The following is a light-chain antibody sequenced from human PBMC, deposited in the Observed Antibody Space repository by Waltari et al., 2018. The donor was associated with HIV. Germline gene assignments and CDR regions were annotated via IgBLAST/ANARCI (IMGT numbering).Light chain of an antibody. J-gene: IGLJ2*01. Sequence: SSVLTQPPSVSVAPGQTARITSWGNNIGTKSVHWYQQKPVQAPVLVVYDDSDRPSGIPERFSGSNSGNTATLTINRVEAGDEADYYCQVWDSSSAHVVFGGGTKLTVL. CDR3: QVWDSSSAHVV. V-gene: IGLV3-21*02. CDR1: NIGTKS. CDR2: DDS.